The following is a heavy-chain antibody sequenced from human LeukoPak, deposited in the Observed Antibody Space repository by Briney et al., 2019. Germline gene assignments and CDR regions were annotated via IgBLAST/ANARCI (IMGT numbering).Heavy chain of an antibody. J-gene: IGHJ4*02. V-gene: IGHV1-69*06. CDR2: IIPIFGTA. CDR3: AGGRPRGYCSGGSCYHNFDY. Sequence: ASVKVSCKASGATFISYAMSWVRQAPGQGLECMGGIIPIFGTANYAQKFQGRVTITADKSTSTAYMEVSSLRSEDTAVYYCAGGRPRGYCSGGSCYHNFDYWGQGTLVTVSS. D-gene: IGHD2-15*01. CDR1: GATFISYA.